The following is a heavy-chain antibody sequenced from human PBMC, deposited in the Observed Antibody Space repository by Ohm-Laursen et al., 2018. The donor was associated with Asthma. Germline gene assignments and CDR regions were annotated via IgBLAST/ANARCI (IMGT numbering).Heavy chain of an antibody. D-gene: IGHD5-12*01. J-gene: IGHJ6*02. V-gene: IGHV3-53*01. CDR2: INSGGGT. Sequence: SLRLSCSASGFTVSNSYMTWVRQAPGKGLEWVSAINSGGGTTYGDSVKGRFTISRDNSKNTVYLAMKSLGAEDTAVYFCAKVGAWPHYYYFGTDVWGQGTTVTVSS. CDR1: GFTVSNSY. CDR3: AKVGAWPHYYYFGTDV.